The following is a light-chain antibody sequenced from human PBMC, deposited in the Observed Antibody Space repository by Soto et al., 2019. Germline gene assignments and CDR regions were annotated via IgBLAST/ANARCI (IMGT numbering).Light chain of an antibody. Sequence: TQSPATLSLSPGERATLSCRASQTVDNYLAWYQQRPGQAPRLLIYDASSRATGIPARFGGSGSGTDFTLTISSLEPEDFAVYYCQHRRNWPLTFGGGTRLEIK. CDR2: DAS. CDR1: QTVDNY. CDR3: QHRRNWPLT. J-gene: IGKJ5*01. V-gene: IGKV3-11*01.